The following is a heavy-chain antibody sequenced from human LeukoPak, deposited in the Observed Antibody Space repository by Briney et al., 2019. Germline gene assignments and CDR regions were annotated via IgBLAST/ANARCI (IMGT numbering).Heavy chain of an antibody. J-gene: IGHJ4*02. CDR3: ASPPLNCSSTSCYGRYFDY. Sequence: PSGTLSLTCAVSGGSIGSSNWWSWVRQPPGKGLEWIGEIYHSGSTNYNPSLKSRVTISVDKSKNQFSLKLSSVTAADTAVYYCASPPLNCSSTSCYGRYFDYWGQGTLVTVSS. V-gene: IGHV4-4*02. D-gene: IGHD2-2*01. CDR2: IYHSGST. CDR1: GGSIGSSNW.